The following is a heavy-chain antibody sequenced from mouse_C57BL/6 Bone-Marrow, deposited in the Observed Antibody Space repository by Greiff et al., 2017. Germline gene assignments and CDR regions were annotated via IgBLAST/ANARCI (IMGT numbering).Heavy chain of an antibody. CDR2: IYPRSGNT. CDR1: GYTFTSYG. Sequence: QVQLKESGAELARPGASVKLSCKASGYTFTSYGLSWVKQRTGQGLEWIGEIYPRSGNTYYNEKFKGKATLTADKSSSTAYMELRSLTSEDSAVYFCARGGTTVVNFDYWGQGTTLTVSS. J-gene: IGHJ2*01. V-gene: IGHV1-81*01. D-gene: IGHD1-1*01. CDR3: ARGGTTVVNFDY.